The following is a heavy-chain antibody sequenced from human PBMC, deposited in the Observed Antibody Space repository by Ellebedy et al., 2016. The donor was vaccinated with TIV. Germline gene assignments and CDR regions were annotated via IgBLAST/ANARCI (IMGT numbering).Heavy chain of an antibody. Sequence: GESLKISXAASGFTFRSYGMHWVRQAPGKGLEWLALVSYDGTSKYYSDSVRGRFTISRDNSKNTLYLQMNSLRVDDTALYYCARDQGNYYDARGAFDYWGQGTLVTVSS. J-gene: IGHJ4*02. CDR1: GFTFRSYG. D-gene: IGHD3-22*01. CDR2: VSYDGTSK. CDR3: ARDQGNYYDARGAFDY. V-gene: IGHV3-30*03.